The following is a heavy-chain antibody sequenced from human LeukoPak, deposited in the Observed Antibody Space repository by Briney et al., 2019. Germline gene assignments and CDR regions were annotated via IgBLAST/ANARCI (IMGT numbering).Heavy chain of an antibody. CDR2: VTYSGST. Sequence: SETLSLTCTVSGGSISSSYYYWSWIRQPPGKGLEWIAYVTYSGSTNYNPSLKSRVTISVDTSKNQFSLKLSSVTAADTAVYYCARGRRGDYYYYGMEDVWGQGTTVTVSS. CDR1: GGSISSSYYY. CDR3: ARGRRGDYYYYGMEDV. J-gene: IGHJ6*02. D-gene: IGHD5-12*01. V-gene: IGHV4-61*01.